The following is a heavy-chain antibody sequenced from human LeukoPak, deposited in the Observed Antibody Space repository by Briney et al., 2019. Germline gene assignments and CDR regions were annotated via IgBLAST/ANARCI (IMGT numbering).Heavy chain of an antibody. D-gene: IGHD3-9*01. CDR3: ARVRYDILTGYYPYYYYYYMDV. V-gene: IGHV4-38-2*02. Sequence: SETLSLTCTVSGYSISSGYYWGWVRQPPGKGLEWIGSIHHSGSTYYNPSLKSRVTISVDTSKNQFSLKLSSVTAADTAVYYCARVRYDILTGYYPYYYYYYMDVWGKGTTVTVSS. CDR1: GYSISSGYY. J-gene: IGHJ6*03. CDR2: IHHSGST.